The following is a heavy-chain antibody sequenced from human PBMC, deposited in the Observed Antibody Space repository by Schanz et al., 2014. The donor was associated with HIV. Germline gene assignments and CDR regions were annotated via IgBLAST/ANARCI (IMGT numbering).Heavy chain of an antibody. J-gene: IGHJ6*02. Sequence: QLQLVESGGGLVKPGGSLRLSCAASGFTFSNSFMGWVRQAPGKGLEWISYISSSSTTRHYADSVKGRFTISRDNAKNSLSLQMNSLRDEDTAVYYCARSPSYGMDVWGQGTTVTVSS. CDR2: ISSSSTTR. V-gene: IGHV3-11*04. CDR3: ARSPSYGMDV. CDR1: GFTFSNSF.